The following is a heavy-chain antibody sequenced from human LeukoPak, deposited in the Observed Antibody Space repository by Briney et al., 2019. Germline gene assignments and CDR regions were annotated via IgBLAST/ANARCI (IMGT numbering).Heavy chain of an antibody. CDR3: VVVVEPPDSDGFDV. CDR1: GFTFGNSW. Sequence: GGSLRLSCAASGFTFGNSWVHWVRQAPGKGLVWVSLINADGSTATYADSVKGRFTISRDNAGNTLSLQMNSLTIEDTAVYYCVVVVEPPDSDGFDVWGQGTMITVSS. J-gene: IGHJ3*01. V-gene: IGHV3-74*01. CDR2: INADGSTA. D-gene: IGHD1-14*01.